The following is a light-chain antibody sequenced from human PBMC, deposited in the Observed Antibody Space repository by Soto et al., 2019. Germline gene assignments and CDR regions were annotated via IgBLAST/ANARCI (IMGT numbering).Light chain of an antibody. CDR2: DVS. J-gene: IGLJ1*01. Sequence: QSALTQPASVSGSPGQSITIACTGTSIDVGGYNYVSWYQQYPGKAPRLVISDVSNRPSGVSNRFSGSKSGNSASLTISGLQAEDEADYYCSSYTSSSTYVFGTGTKVT. CDR1: SIDVGGYNY. CDR3: SSYTSSSTYV. V-gene: IGLV2-14*01.